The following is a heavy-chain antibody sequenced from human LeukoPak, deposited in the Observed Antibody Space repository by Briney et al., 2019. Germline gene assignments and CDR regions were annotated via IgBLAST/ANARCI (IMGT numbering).Heavy chain of an antibody. V-gene: IGHV3-74*01. CDR1: GFTLSSYW. CDR3: RRDVSGYSDY. CDR2: ISDADGSIT. D-gene: IGHD2-15*01. Sequence: GGSLRLSCAASGFTLSSYWLHWVRQAPGKGLVWVSRISDADGSITDYADSVRGRFTISRDTAKNTLYLEMNSLGAEDTAVYYCRRDVSGYSDYWGQGTLVTVSS. J-gene: IGHJ4*02.